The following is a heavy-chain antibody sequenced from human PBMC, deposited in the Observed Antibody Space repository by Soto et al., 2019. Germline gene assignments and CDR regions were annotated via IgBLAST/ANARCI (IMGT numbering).Heavy chain of an antibody. D-gene: IGHD2-2*01. CDR1: GCTFSSYA. CDR3: AKEYIVVVPAGPHNWFDP. Sequence: GGSLRLSCAASGCTFSSYAMSWVRQAPGKGLEWVSAISGSGGSTYYADSVKGRFTISRDNSKNTLYLQMNSLRAEDTAVYYCAKEYIVVVPAGPHNWFDPWGQGTLVTVSS. V-gene: IGHV3-23*01. J-gene: IGHJ5*02. CDR2: ISGSGGST.